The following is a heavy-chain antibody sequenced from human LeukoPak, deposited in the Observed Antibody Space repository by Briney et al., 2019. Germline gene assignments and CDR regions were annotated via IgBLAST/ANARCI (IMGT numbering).Heavy chain of an antibody. D-gene: IGHD2-2*01. CDR3: ARAKIGYCSSTSCPSHFDY. V-gene: IGHV3-74*01. Sequence: QPGGSLRLSCAASGFTFSSYWMHWVRHAPGKGLVWVSRINSDGSSTSYADSVKGRFTISRDNAKNTLYLQMNSLRAEDTAVYYCARAKIGYCSSTSCPSHFDYWGQGTLVTVSS. CDR2: INSDGSST. J-gene: IGHJ4*02. CDR1: GFTFSSYW.